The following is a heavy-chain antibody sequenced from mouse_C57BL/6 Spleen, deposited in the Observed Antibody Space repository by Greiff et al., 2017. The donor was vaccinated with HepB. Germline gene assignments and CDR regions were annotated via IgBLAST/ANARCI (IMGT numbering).Heavy chain of an antibody. V-gene: IGHV1-69*01. D-gene: IGHD2-5*01. Sequence: QVQLQQPGAELVMPGASVKLSCKASGYTFTSYWMHWVKQRPGQGLEWIGEIDPSDSYTNYNQKFKGKSTLTVDKSSSTAYMQLSSLTSEDSAVYYCARYSNFFAGFAYWGQGTLVTVSA. CDR3: ARYSNFFAGFAY. J-gene: IGHJ3*01. CDR1: GYTFTSYW. CDR2: IDPSDSYT.